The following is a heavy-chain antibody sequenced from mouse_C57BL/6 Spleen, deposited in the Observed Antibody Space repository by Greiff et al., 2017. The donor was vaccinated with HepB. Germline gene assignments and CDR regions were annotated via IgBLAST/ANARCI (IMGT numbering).Heavy chain of an antibody. Sequence: EVKLVESGGGLVKPGGSLKLSCAASGFTFSSYAMSWVRQTPDKRLEWVATISDGGSYTYYPDNVKGRFTISRDNAKNSLYMQMSHLKSEDTAMYYCARDNDYDGGIDYGGQGTTLTVSS. CDR1: GFTFSSYA. CDR3: ARDNDYDGGIDY. D-gene: IGHD2-4*01. J-gene: IGHJ2*01. CDR2: ISDGGSYT. V-gene: IGHV5-4*01.